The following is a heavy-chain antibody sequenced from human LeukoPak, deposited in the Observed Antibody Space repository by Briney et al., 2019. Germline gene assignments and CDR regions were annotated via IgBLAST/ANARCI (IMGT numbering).Heavy chain of an antibody. CDR1: GFTFSSYP. Sequence: GWSLRPSCAASGFTFSSYPMHWVRQAPGKGLEWLAVISYDGSEKHYADPVKGRFTISRGNSKNTVYLQMNSLRDEDTAVYYCAREGSSGYYSYWGQGILVTVSS. CDR2: ISYDGSEK. CDR3: AREGSSGYYSY. V-gene: IGHV3-30-3*01. D-gene: IGHD3-22*01. J-gene: IGHJ4*02.